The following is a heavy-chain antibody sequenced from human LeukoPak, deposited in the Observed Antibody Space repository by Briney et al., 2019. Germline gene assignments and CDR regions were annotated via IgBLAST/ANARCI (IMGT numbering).Heavy chain of an antibody. D-gene: IGHD2-21*01. J-gene: IGHJ3*02. CDR2: IKQDGSEK. CDR3: ARAPYCGGDCYVYAFDI. Sequence: QPGGSLRLSCAASGFTFSTYWMSWVRQAPGKGLEWVANIKQDGSEKYYVDSVKGRFTISRDNAKNSLFLQMNSLRAEDTAVYYCARAPYCGGDCYVYAFDIWGLGTMVTVSS. V-gene: IGHV3-7*01. CDR1: GFTFSTYW.